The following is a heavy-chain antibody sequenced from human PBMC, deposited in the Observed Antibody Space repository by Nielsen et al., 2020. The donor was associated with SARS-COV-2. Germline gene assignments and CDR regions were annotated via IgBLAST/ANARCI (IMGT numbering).Heavy chain of an antibody. CDR3: ARDSGSSTIADP. V-gene: IGHV3-74*01. CDR2: INSDGSST. CDR1: GFTFSSYW. D-gene: IGHD1-26*01. Sequence: GESLKISCAASGFTFSSYWMHWARQAPGKGLVWVSRINSDGSSTSYADSVKGRFTISRDNSKNTLYLQMNSLRAEDTAVYYCARDSGSSTIADPWGQGTLVTVSS. J-gene: IGHJ5*02.